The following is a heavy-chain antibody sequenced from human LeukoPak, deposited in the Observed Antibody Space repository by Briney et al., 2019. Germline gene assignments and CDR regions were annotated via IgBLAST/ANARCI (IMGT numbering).Heavy chain of an antibody. CDR3: ARSTVTTPLDDY. D-gene: IGHD4-17*01. CDR2: ISSSSSYI. Sequence: KPGGSLRLSCAASGFTFSSYSVNWVRQAPGKGLEWVSSISSSSSYIYYADSVKGRFTISRDNAKNSLYLQMNSLRAEDTAVYYCARSTVTTPLDDYWGQGTLVTVSS. J-gene: IGHJ4*02. V-gene: IGHV3-21*01. CDR1: GFTFSSYS.